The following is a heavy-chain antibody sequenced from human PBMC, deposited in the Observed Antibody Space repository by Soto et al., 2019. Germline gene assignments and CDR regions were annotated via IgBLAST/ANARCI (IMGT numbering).Heavy chain of an antibody. V-gene: IGHV4-39*01. CDR3: ARHGEYSSSWAYYYYGMDV. CDR1: GGSISSSSYY. CDR2: IYYSGST. Sequence: SETLSLTCTVSGGSISSSSYYWGWIRQPPGKGLEWIGSIYYSGSTYYNPSLKSRVTISVDTSKNQFSLKLSSVTAADTAVYYCARHGEYSSSWAYYYYGMDVRGQGTTVTVSS. D-gene: IGHD6-13*01. J-gene: IGHJ6*02.